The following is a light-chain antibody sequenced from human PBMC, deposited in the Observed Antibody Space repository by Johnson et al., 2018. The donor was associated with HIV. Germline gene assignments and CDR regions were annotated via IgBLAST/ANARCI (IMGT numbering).Light chain of an antibody. CDR2: ESN. J-gene: IGLJ1*01. Sequence: VLTQPPSVSAAPGQKVTISCSGSSSNIGNNYVSWYQQLPGTAPKLLIYESNQRPSGIPDRFSGSKSGTSATLGITGLQTGDEADYYCGTWDSSLSAEVFGTGTKVTVL. CDR3: GTWDSSLSAEV. V-gene: IGLV1-51*02. CDR1: SSNIGNNY.